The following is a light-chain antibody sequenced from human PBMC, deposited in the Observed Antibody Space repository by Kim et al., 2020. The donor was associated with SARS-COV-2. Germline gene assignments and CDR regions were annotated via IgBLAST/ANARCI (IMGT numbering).Light chain of an antibody. Sequence: ELTQPPSASGTPGQRVTISCSGSSSNIGSNSVNWYQQLPGTAPKLLIYSNSQRPSGVPDRFSGSKSGTSASLAISGLQSEDEADYYCAAWDDSLDGHVFGTGTKVTVL. V-gene: IGLV1-44*01. CDR1: SSNIGSNS. J-gene: IGLJ1*01. CDR2: SNS. CDR3: AAWDDSLDGHV.